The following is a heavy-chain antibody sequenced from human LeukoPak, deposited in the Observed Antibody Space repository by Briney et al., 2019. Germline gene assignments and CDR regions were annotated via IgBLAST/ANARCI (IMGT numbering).Heavy chain of an antibody. CDR2: INPNSGGT. Sequence: SVKVSCKASGYTFTGYYMHWVRPAPGQGLAWMGWINPNSGGTNYAQKFQGRVTMTRDTSISTAYMELSRLRSDDTAVYYCARGAHYHDSSEGFDYWGQGTLVSVSS. V-gene: IGHV1-2*02. J-gene: IGHJ4*02. CDR3: ARGAHYHDSSEGFDY. CDR1: GYTFTGYY. D-gene: IGHD3-22*01.